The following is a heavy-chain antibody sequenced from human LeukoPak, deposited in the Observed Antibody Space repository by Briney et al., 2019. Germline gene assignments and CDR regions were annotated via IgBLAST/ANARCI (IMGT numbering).Heavy chain of an antibody. CDR3: ARDSQYYDFWSGYSFWLDP. J-gene: IGHJ5*02. D-gene: IGHD3-3*01. Sequence: PSETLSLTCTVSGGSISSYYWSWIRQPAGKGLEWIGRIYTSGSTNYNPSLKSRVTMSVDTSKNQFSLKLSSVTAADTAVYYCARDSQYYDFWSGYSFWLDPWGQGTLVTVSS. CDR2: IYTSGST. V-gene: IGHV4-4*07. CDR1: GGSISSYY.